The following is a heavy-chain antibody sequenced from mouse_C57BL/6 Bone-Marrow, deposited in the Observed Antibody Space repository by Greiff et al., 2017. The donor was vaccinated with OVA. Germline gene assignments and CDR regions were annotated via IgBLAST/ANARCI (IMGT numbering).Heavy chain of an antibody. Sequence: QVKLKQPGAELAKPGASVKMSCKASGYTFTSYWITWVKQRTGQGLEWIGDIYHGSGSTNYNEKFKSKATLTVDTSSSTAYMQHSCLASEDSAVYYCARGGYSPLFDYWGQGTTLTVSS. CDR1: GYTFTSYW. V-gene: IGHV1-55*01. D-gene: IGHD2-12*01. CDR3: ARGGYSPLFDY. CDR2: IYHGSGST. J-gene: IGHJ2*01.